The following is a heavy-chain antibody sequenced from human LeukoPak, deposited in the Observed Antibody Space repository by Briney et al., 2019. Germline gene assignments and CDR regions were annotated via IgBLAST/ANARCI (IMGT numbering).Heavy chain of an antibody. Sequence: GGSLRLSCAASGFTFSSFAMHWVRQAPGKGLEWVAVMSYDGSNKYYADSAKGRFTISRDNSKNTLYLQMNSLRAEDTAVYYCARKPIVGATNYGAFDIWGQGTMVTVSS. CDR1: GFTFSSFA. CDR3: ARKPIVGATNYGAFDI. CDR2: MSYDGSNK. D-gene: IGHD1-26*01. V-gene: IGHV3-30-3*01. J-gene: IGHJ3*02.